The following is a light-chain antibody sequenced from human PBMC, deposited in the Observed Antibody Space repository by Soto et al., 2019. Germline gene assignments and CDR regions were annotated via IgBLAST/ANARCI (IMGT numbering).Light chain of an antibody. CDR3: QEYNSYSEV. CDR1: QTISSW. Sequence: DIQMTQSPSTLSGSVGDRVTITCRASQTISSWLAWYQQKPGKAPKLLIYKASTLKSGVPSRFSGSGSGTEFTLTISNLQPDDFATYHCQEYNSYSEVFGQGTKVELK. J-gene: IGKJ1*01. CDR2: KAS. V-gene: IGKV1-5*03.